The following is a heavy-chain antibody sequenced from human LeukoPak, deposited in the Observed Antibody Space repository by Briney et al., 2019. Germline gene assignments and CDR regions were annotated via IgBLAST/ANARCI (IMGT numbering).Heavy chain of an antibody. D-gene: IGHD2-2*01. V-gene: IGHV3-74*01. CDR1: GFTFTSYW. Sequence: PGGSLRLSCAASGFTFTSYWMHWVRQAPGKGLVWVSRINTDGSSTSYADSVKGRFTISRDNSKNTLSVQMNSLRAEDTAVYYCAKDIRSVVPAAIDYWGQGTLVTVSS. CDR3: AKDIRSVVPAAIDY. J-gene: IGHJ4*02. CDR2: INTDGSST.